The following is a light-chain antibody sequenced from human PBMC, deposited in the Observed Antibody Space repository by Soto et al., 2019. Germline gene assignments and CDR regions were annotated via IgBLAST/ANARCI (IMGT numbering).Light chain of an antibody. CDR1: QGIGSY. V-gene: IGKV1-9*01. CDR3: QQLNNYPLT. CDR2: AAS. Sequence: DIQLTQSPSFLSASLGDRVTITCRASQGIGSYLAWYQQKPWKAPRLLIYAASTLQSGVPSRFSGSGSDTEFTLTISSLQPEDFATYYCQQLNNYPLTFGGGTKV. J-gene: IGKJ4*01.